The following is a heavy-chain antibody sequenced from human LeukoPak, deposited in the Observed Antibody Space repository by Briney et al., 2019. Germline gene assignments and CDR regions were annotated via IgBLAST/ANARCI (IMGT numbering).Heavy chain of an antibody. CDR3: ARGFGELYGYFDY. V-gene: IGHV3-11*01. CDR1: GFTFSDYY. CDR2: ISTSGSTR. Sequence: PGGSLRLSCAASGFTFSDYYMSWIRQAPGKGLEWVSYISTSGSTRHYADSVKGRFTISRDNAKNSLDLQMNSLRAEDTAVYYCARGFGELYGYFDYWGQGTLVTVSS. D-gene: IGHD3-10*01. J-gene: IGHJ4*02.